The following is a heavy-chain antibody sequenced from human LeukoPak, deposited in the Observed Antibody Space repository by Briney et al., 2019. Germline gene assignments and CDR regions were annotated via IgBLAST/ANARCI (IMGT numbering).Heavy chain of an antibody. J-gene: IGHJ2*01. CDR1: GFTFRSHW. CDR2: INNDGRST. CDR3: AKDGPKLRFLEWLLRNWYFDL. D-gene: IGHD3-3*01. Sequence: GGSLRLTCAASGFTFRSHWMHWVRQAPGKGLVWVSRINNDGRSTSYADSVKGRLTISRDNAKNTLYLQMNSLKAEDTAVYYCAKDGPKLRFLEWLLRNWYFDLWGRGTLVTVSS. V-gene: IGHV3-74*01.